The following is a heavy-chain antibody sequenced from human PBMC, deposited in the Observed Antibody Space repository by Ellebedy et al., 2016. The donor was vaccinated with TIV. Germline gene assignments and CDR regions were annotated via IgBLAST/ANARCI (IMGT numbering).Heavy chain of an antibody. CDR2: IDSDSRTK. J-gene: IGHJ4*02. Sequence: GESLKISCAASGFTFSDYYMNWVRQAPGKGLEWVSYIDSDSRTKYYADSVKGRFTISRDNAKSSLYLQMNSLRAEDTAVYYCARDLKYSSGRDYWGQGTLVTVSS. CDR1: GFTFSDYY. D-gene: IGHD6-19*01. CDR3: ARDLKYSSGRDY. V-gene: IGHV3-11*01.